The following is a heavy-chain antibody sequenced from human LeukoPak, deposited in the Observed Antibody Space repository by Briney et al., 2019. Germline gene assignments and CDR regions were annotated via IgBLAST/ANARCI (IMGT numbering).Heavy chain of an antibody. CDR1: GGSFSGYY. V-gene: IGHV4-34*01. Sequence: PSETLSLTCAVYGGSFSGYYWSWIRQPPGKGLEWIGEINLSGSTNYNPSLKSRVTISVDTSKNQFSLKLSSVTAADTAVYYCAREYISTNWFDPWGQGTLVTVSS. CDR3: AREYISTNWFDP. D-gene: IGHD1-1*01. CDR2: INLSGST. J-gene: IGHJ5*02.